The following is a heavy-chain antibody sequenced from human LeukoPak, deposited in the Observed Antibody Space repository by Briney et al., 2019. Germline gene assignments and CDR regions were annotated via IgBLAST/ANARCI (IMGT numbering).Heavy chain of an antibody. Sequence: SETLSLTCTVSGGSISSHYWSWMRQPPGKGLEWIGYIYYSGSTYYNPSLKSRVTISVDTSKNQFSLKLSSVTAADTAVYYCARHPLPSVITFRGFDYWGQGTLVTVSS. CDR3: ARHPLPSVITFRGFDY. CDR1: GGSISSHY. D-gene: IGHD3-10*01. CDR2: IYYSGST. V-gene: IGHV4-59*04. J-gene: IGHJ4*02.